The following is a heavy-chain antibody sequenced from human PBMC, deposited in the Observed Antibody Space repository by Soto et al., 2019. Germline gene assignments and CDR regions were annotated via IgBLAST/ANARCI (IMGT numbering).Heavy chain of an antibody. CDR1: GGSTSISNW. J-gene: IGHJ4*02. V-gene: IGHV4-4*02. CDR3: ARSTRSGTTFDY. CDR2: IYHSGIT. Sequence: QVQLQESGPGLVKPSGTLSLTCAVSGGSTSISNWWSWVRQPPVKGLEWIGEIYHSGITNYNPSLKGPVTIPVDKSKNQFSLKLSSVTAADTAVYYCARSTRSGTTFDYWGQGTLVTVSS. D-gene: IGHD4-17*01.